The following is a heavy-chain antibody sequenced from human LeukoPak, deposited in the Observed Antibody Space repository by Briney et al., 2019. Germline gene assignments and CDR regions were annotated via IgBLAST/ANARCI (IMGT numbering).Heavy chain of an antibody. V-gene: IGHV4-59*08. CDR2: IYYSGST. CDR3: ARLTYDGAFDI. CDR1: GGSISSYY. J-gene: IGHJ3*02. D-gene: IGHD3-22*01. Sequence: PSETLSLTCTVSGGSISSYYWSWIRQPPGKGLEWIGYIYYSGSTNYNPSLKSRVTISVDTSKNQFSLKLSSVTAADTAVYYCARLTYDGAFDIWGQGTMVTVS.